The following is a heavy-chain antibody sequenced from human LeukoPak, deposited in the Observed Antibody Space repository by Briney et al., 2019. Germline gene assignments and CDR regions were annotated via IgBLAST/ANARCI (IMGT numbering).Heavy chain of an antibody. CDR2: ISYDGSNK. Sequence: GGSLRLSCAASGFTFSSYVMHWVRQAPGKGLERVAVISYDGSNKYYADSVKGRFTISRDNSKNTLFLQMNSLRAEDTAVYYCARDRRDYGDLPFDYWGQGTLVTVSS. J-gene: IGHJ4*02. D-gene: IGHD4-17*01. CDR1: GFTFSSYV. V-gene: IGHV3-30-3*01. CDR3: ARDRRDYGDLPFDY.